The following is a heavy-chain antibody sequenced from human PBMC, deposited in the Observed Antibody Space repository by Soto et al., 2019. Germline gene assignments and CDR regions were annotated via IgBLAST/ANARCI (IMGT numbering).Heavy chain of an antibody. CDR3: ARRLGGGRDWNAGTFDL. Sequence: QITLEESGPTRVKPTQTLTLTCTFSGFSLSTNGVGVGWIRQPPGKALEWLAVIYGEDDKRYSPSLKTRLTISKDTPNSKVVLTMTNMDPVDTATYYCARRLGGGRDWNAGTFDLWGQGTLVTVSS. CDR2: IYGEDDK. CDR1: GFSLSTNGVG. D-gene: IGHD1-1*01. J-gene: IGHJ3*01. V-gene: IGHV2-5*02.